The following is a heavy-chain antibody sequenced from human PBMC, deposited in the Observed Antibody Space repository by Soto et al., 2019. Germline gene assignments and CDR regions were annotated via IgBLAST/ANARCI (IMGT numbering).Heavy chain of an antibody. CDR2: IYPGDSDT. CDR1: GYIFTSYW. V-gene: IGHV5-51*01. J-gene: IGHJ4*02. CDR3: ARPTDGWLAPFDY. D-gene: IGHD6-19*01. Sequence: ESLKISCKGSGYIFTSYWIGWVRQMPGRGLEWMGSIYPGDSDTRYSPSFQGQVTISADKSIRTAYLQWSSLKASDTAMYYCARPTDGWLAPFDYWGQGTLVTVSS.